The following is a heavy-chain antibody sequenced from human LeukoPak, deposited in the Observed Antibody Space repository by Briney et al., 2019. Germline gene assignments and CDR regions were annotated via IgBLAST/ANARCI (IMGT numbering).Heavy chain of an antibody. CDR1: GFTFSSYA. Sequence: PGGSLRLSCATSGFTFSSYAMHWVRQAPGKGLEYVSAISSNGGSTYYADSVKGRFTISRDNSKNTLYLQMSSLRAEDTAVYYCVKDNYDSSGYMDYWGQGTLVTVSS. CDR3: VKDNYDSSGYMDY. J-gene: IGHJ4*02. CDR2: ISSNGGST. V-gene: IGHV3-64D*09. D-gene: IGHD3-22*01.